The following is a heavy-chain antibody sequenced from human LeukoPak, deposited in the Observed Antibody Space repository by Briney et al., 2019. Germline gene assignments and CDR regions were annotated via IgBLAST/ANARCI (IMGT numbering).Heavy chain of an antibody. J-gene: IGHJ6*04. CDR2: IYPDDSDT. CDR1: GYTFTTYW. Sequence: GESLKISCKASGYTFTTYWIGWVRQMPGKGLEWMGIIYPDDSDTRYSPSFQGQVTVSADKSISTAYLQWTSLKASDTAMYYCARPGHQWGRVDVWGKGTTVTVSS. CDR3: ARPGHQWGRVDV. D-gene: IGHD1-26*01. V-gene: IGHV5-51*01.